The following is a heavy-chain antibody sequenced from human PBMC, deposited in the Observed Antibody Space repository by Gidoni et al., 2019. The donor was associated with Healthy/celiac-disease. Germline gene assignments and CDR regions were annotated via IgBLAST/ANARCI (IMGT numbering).Heavy chain of an antibody. CDR3: ARTGLSYYDSSGYYYFAY. V-gene: IGHV4-34*01. D-gene: IGHD3-22*01. Sequence: QVQLQQWGAGLLKPSETLSLTCAVYGGSFSGYYWSWIRKPPGTGLEWIGEINHSGSTNYNPSLKSRVTISVDTSKNQFSLKLSSVTAADTAVYYCARTGLSYYDSSGYYYFAYWGQGTLVTVSS. CDR1: GGSFSGYY. J-gene: IGHJ4*02. CDR2: INHSGST.